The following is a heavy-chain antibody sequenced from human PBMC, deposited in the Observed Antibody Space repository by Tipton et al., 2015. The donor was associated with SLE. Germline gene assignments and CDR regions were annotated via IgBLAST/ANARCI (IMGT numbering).Heavy chain of an antibody. CDR2: MNPNSGNT. D-gene: IGHD6-6*01. V-gene: IGHV1-8*01. Sequence: QLVQSGGEVKKPGAPVKISCKASGYTFTSYDINWVRQATGQGLEWMGWMNPNSGNTGYAPKFQGRVTMTRNTSINTAYMELSSLISEDTAVYYCARGYPTSAARKHPRPFDYWGQGTLVTVSS. CDR3: ARGYPTSAARKHPRPFDY. CDR1: GYTFTSYD. J-gene: IGHJ4*02.